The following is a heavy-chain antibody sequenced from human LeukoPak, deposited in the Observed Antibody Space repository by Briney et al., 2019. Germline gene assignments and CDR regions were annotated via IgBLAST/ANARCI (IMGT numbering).Heavy chain of an antibody. D-gene: IGHD6-6*01. J-gene: IGHJ4*02. V-gene: IGHV3-23*01. CDR2: ISGSGGST. CDR3: ARALIAARPDSLFDY. CDR1: GFTFGSYA. Sequence: GGSLRLSCAASGFTFGSYAMSWVRQAPGKGLEWVSAISGSGGSTYYADSVKGRFTISRDNSKNTLYLQKGSLRPEDMAVYYCARALIAARPDSLFDYWGQGTLVTVSS.